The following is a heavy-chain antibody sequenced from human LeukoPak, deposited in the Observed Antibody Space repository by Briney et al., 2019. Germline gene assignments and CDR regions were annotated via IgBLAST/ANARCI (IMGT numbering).Heavy chain of an antibody. CDR2: MDLDGIEK. J-gene: IGHJ3*02. CDR3: ARDRGYSTFDI. CDR1: GFTFSTYW. D-gene: IGHD5-18*01. V-gene: IGHV3-7*05. Sequence: PGGSLRLSCAASGFTFSTYWMSWVRQAPGKGLEWVANMDLDGIEKNYVDSVKGRFTISRDNAKNLLYVQMNSLRAEDTAVYYCARDRGYSTFDIWGQGTMVTVSS.